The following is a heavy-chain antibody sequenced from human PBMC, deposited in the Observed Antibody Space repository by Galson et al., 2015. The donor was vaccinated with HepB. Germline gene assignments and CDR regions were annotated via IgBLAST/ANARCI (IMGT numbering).Heavy chain of an antibody. J-gene: IGHJ3*02. Sequence: SLRLSCAASGFTFSDYYMSWIRQAPGKGLEWVSYISSSNIYTNYADSVKGRFTISRDNAKNSLYLQMNSLRAEDTAVYYCARRKSYGTGEGAFEIWGQGTMVTVSS. CDR1: GFTFSDYY. CDR2: ISSSNIYT. D-gene: IGHD5-18*01. V-gene: IGHV3-11*06. CDR3: ARRKSYGTGEGAFEI.